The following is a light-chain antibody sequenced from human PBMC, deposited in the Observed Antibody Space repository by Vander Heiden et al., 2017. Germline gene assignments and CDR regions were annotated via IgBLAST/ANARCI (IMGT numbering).Light chain of an antibody. CDR3: CSYASSSTYV. V-gene: IGLV2-23*01. J-gene: IGLJ1*01. CDR1: SSDVGSYNL. CDR2: EGS. Sequence: QSALTQPASVSGPPGQAVTISCTGTSSDVGSYNLVSWYQQHPGKAPKLMIYEGSKRPSGVSNRFSGSKSCNTASLTISGLQAEDEADYYCCSYASSSTYVFGTGTKVTVL.